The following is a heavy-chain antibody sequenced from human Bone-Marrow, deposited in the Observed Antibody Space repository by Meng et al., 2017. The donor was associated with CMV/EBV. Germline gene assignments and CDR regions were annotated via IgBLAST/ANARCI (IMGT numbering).Heavy chain of an antibody. J-gene: IGHJ6*02. CDR1: GYSFSNFG. D-gene: IGHD2-2*01. V-gene: IGHV1-69*05. Sequence: SVKVSCKASGYSFSNFGIAWVRQAPGQGLEWMGGIIPIFGTANYAQKFQGRVTITTDESTSTAYMELSSLRSEETAVYYCARVGDVVVPAGDYYYGMDVWGQGTTVTVSS. CDR3: ARVGDVVVPAGDYYYGMDV. CDR2: IIPIFGTA.